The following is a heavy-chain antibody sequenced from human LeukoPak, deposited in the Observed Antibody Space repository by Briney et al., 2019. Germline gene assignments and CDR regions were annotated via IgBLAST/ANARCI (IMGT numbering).Heavy chain of an antibody. D-gene: IGHD6-19*01. CDR3: ARDYSGWRFDY. V-gene: IGHV3-11*01. CDR1: GFTFSDYY. Sequence: GGSLRPSCAASGFTFSDYYMSWLRQAPGKGLEWVSYISSSGSTIYYADSVKGRFTISRDNAKNSLYLQMNSLRAEDTAVYYCARDYSGWRFDYWGQGTLVTVSS. CDR2: ISSSGSTI. J-gene: IGHJ4*02.